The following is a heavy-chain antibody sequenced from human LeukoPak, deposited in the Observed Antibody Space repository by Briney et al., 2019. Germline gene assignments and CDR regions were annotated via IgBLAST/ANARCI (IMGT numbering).Heavy chain of an antibody. Sequence: ASVNVSYKASGFTFTGYYIHWVRQAPGQGLEGMGYINPHSGGTNSPQKFQGRVTMTTDTSISAAYMELSSLISDDTAMYYCVREGNELLSKNFDYWGQGTLVTVSS. CDR2: INPHSGGT. V-gene: IGHV1-2*02. CDR3: VREGNELLSKNFDY. J-gene: IGHJ4*02. CDR1: GFTFTGYY. D-gene: IGHD2-21*02.